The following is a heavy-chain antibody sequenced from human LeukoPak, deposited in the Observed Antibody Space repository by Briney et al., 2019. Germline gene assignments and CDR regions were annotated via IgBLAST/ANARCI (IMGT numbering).Heavy chain of an antibody. Sequence: GGSLRLSCAASGFTFSSYAMSWVRQAPGKGLEWVSAISGSGGSTYYADSVKGRFTISRDNSKNTLYLQMNSLRAEDKAVYYCAKDWSYEFWSGEQLLPWGQGTLVTVSS. D-gene: IGHD3-3*01. CDR2: ISGSGGST. J-gene: IGHJ5*02. CDR3: AKDWSYEFWSGEQLLP. CDR1: GFTFSSYA. V-gene: IGHV3-23*01.